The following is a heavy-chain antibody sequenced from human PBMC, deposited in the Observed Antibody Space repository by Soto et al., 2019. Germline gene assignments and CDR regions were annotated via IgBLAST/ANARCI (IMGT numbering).Heavy chain of an antibody. Sequence: QVQLVQSGAEVKKPGSSVRVSCKTSGDSFSKYTVNWVRQAPRQGLEWMGGFIPRFGTTNFAPTLQGRVTSTVDKSMNTVNMKLSSLRSEDTALYYCARGRGLYNSGRSQRDSCGQGTLVTVSS. V-gene: IGHV1-69*06. D-gene: IGHD1-1*01. J-gene: IGHJ4*02. CDR3: ARGRGLYNSGRSQRDS. CDR1: GDSFSKYT. CDR2: FIPRFGTT.